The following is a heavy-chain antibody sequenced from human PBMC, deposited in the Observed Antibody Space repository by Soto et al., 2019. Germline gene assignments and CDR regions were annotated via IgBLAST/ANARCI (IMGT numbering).Heavy chain of an antibody. CDR2: ISSSGSTI. CDR3: ARDYTMGLYNWFDP. J-gene: IGHJ5*02. Sequence: GGALRLSCAASGFTFSDYYMSWIRQAPGKGLEWVSYISSSGSTIYYADSVKGRFAISRDNAKNSLYLQMNSLRAEDTAVYYCARDYTMGLYNWFDPWGQGTLVTVPS. V-gene: IGHV3-11*01. D-gene: IGHD1-26*01. CDR1: GFTFSDYY.